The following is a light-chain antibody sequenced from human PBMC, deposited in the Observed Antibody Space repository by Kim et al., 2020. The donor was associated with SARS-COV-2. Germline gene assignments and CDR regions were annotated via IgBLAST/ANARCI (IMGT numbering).Light chain of an antibody. V-gene: IGKV3-11*01. J-gene: IGKJ4*01. CDR1: QSIDNY. CDR3: QQRSRWPPLT. Sequence: SPGERATRSGRASQSIDNYLAWYQQKPGQAPRLLIYDTSNRATGIPARFSGSGSGTDFTLTISSLEPEDSAVYYCQQRSRWPPLTFGGGTKVDIK. CDR2: DTS.